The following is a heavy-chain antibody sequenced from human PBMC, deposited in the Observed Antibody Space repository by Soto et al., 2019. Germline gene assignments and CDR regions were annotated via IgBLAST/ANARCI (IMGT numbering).Heavy chain of an antibody. D-gene: IGHD6-13*01. CDR2: IYWDDDK. Sequence: ESGPTLVNPTQTPTLTCTFSGFSLSTSGVGVGWIRQPPGKALEWLALIYWDDDKRYSPSLKSRLTITKDTSKNQVVLTMTNMDPVDTATYYCARARQLVLFGQEGFDPWGQGTLVTVSS. V-gene: IGHV2-5*02. J-gene: IGHJ5*02. CDR3: ARARQLVLFGQEGFDP. CDR1: GFSLSTSGVG.